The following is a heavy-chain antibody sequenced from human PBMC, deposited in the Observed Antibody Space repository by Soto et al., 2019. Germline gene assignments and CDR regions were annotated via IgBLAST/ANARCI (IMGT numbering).Heavy chain of an antibody. CDR1: GFTFSSYS. D-gene: IGHD3-16*01. CDR3: ARGRVRGSRENSYYYYGMDV. CDR2: ISSSSSYI. V-gene: IGHV3-21*01. Sequence: GGSLRLSCAASGFTFSSYSMNWVRQAPGKGLEWVSSISSSSSYIYYADSVKGRFTISRDNAKNSLYLQMNSLRAEDTAVYYFARGRVRGSRENSYYYYGMDVWGQGTTVTVSS. J-gene: IGHJ6*02.